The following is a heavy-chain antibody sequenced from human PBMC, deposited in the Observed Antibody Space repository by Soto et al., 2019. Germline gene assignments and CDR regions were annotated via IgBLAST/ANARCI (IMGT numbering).Heavy chain of an antibody. V-gene: IGHV1-18*01. CDR3: ARIYCGGDCYPYYYGMDV. CDR2: ISAYNGNT. J-gene: IGHJ6*02. Sequence: GASVKVSCKASGCTFTSYGISWVRQAPGQGLEWMGWISAYNGNTNYAQKLQGRVTMTTDTSTSTAYMELRSLRSDDTAVYYCARIYCGGDCYPYYYGMDVWGQGTTVTVSS. CDR1: GCTFTSYG. D-gene: IGHD2-21*02.